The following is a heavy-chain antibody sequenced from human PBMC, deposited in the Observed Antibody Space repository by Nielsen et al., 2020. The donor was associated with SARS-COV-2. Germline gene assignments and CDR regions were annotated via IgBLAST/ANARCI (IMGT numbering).Heavy chain of an antibody. J-gene: IGHJ4*02. V-gene: IGHV3-21*04. CDR1: GFTFSSYS. Sequence: GGSLRLSCAASGFTFSSYSMNWVRQAPGKGLEWVSSISSSSSYIYYADSVKGRFTISRDNAKNSLYLQMNSLRAEDTALYHCAGVDDSSGYYRIRYWGQGTLVTVSS. D-gene: IGHD3-22*01. CDR3: AGVDDSSGYYRIRY. CDR2: ISSSSSYI.